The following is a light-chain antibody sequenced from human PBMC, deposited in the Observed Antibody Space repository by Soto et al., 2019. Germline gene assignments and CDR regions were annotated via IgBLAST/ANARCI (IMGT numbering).Light chain of an antibody. CDR3: QHYNTWPWT. CDR1: PSVSSS. Sequence: EVVITQYPATLSVSRAERATLSCRASPSVSSSLAWYQQKPGQAPRLXIAGXSTRAAGSPARLSGSGSATEFTPTISSLQSEDFAGYYCQHYNTWPWTFGQGTKVDIK. V-gene: IGKV3-15*01. CDR2: GXS. J-gene: IGKJ1*01.